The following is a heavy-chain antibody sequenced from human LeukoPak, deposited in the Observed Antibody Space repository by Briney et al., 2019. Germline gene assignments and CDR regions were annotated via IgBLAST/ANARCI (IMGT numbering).Heavy chain of an antibody. J-gene: IGHJ4*02. CDR2: INWNGGST. CDR3: ARYDYNNYVGYYDL. CDR1: GFTFNDYG. Sequence: GGSLRLSCAASGFTFNDYGMSWVRQAPGKGLEWVASINWNGGSTDYADSVKGRFTISRDNAKKSLYLQMNSLRAEDTALYYCARYDYNNYVGYYDLWGQGTLVTVSS. D-gene: IGHD4-11*01. V-gene: IGHV3-20*04.